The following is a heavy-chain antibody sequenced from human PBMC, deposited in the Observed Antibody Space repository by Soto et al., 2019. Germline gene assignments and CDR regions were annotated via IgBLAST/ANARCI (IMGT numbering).Heavy chain of an antibody. J-gene: IGHJ4*02. CDR2: ISSSSTYT. Sequence: EVQLVESGGGLVKPGGSLRLSCAASGFTFSTSTMNWVRQAPGQGLEWVSSISSSSTYTYYAASVKGRFTISRDNAKNSLYLQMNSLRGEDTAVYYCARAPTSRFDYWGQGTLVTVSA. CDR1: GFTFSTST. CDR3: ARAPTSRFDY. V-gene: IGHV3-21*02.